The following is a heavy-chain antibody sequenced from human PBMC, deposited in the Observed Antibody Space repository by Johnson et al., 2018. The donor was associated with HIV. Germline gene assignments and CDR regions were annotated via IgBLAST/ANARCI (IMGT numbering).Heavy chain of an antibody. Sequence: VQLVESGGGLVHPGRSLRLSCAASGFTFDDYAMHWVRQAPGKGLEWVSGINWKSGPIGYAVSVKGRFTISRDNSKNSLYLQMNSLRPEDTALYFCARSQVAATSEGAFDIWGQGTMVTVSS. CDR3: ARSQVAATSEGAFDI. CDR1: GFTFDDYA. V-gene: IGHV3-9*01. CDR2: INWKSGPI. D-gene: IGHD2-15*01. J-gene: IGHJ3*02.